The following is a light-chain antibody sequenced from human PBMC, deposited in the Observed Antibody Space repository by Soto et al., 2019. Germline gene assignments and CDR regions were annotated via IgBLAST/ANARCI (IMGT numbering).Light chain of an antibody. CDR2: KAS. CDR3: QQYNSYSPLT. CDR1: QSISSW. J-gene: IGKJ2*01. V-gene: IGKV1-5*03. Sequence: DIQMTQSPXTLSASVGDRVTITCRASQSISSWLAWYQQKAGKAPKLLIYKASTLESGVPSRFSGSGSGTEFTLTISSLQPDDFATYYCQQYNSYSPLTFGQGTKLEIK.